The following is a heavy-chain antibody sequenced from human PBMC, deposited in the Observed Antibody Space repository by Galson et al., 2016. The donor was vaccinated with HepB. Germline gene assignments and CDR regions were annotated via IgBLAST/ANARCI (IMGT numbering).Heavy chain of an antibody. CDR1: GGSISSSDFY. Sequence: SETLSLTCTVSGGSISSSDFYWAWIRQPPGKGLEWIGSVYSNAYTQYNPSLNSRVTISIDTSKAQFSLNLIAETAADTAIYYCARGVKTAALGLQWFDPWGQGTLVTVSS. CDR3: ARGVKTAALGLQWFDP. J-gene: IGHJ5*02. CDR2: VYSNAYT. D-gene: IGHD3/OR15-3a*01. V-gene: IGHV4-39*07.